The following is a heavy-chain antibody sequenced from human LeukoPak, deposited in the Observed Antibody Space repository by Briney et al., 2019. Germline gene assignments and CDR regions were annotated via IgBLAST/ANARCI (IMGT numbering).Heavy chain of an antibody. J-gene: IGHJ4*02. D-gene: IGHD3-10*01. CDR2: IYHGGST. V-gene: IGHV4-38-2*02. Sequence: SETLSLTCAVSGYSISSGYYWGWIGQPPGKGLEWIGNIYHGGSTYYNPSLKSRVTISVDTSKNQFSLKLSSVTAADTAVYYCVRDFHYYDSENYLGYWGQGTLVTVSS. CDR3: VRDFHYYDSENYLGY. CDR1: GYSISSGYY.